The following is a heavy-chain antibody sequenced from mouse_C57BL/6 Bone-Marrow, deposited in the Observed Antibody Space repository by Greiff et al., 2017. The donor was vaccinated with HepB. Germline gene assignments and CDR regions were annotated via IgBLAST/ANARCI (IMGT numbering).Heavy chain of an antibody. J-gene: IGHJ4*01. Sequence: VQLKESGAELVRPGASVKLSCTASGFNIKDDYMHWVKQRPEQGLEWIGWIDPENGDTEYASKFQGKATITADTSSNTAYLQLSSLTSEDTAVYYCTTSYYYGSSLYAMDYWGQGTSVTVSS. V-gene: IGHV14-4*01. D-gene: IGHD1-1*01. CDR3: TTSYYYGSSLYAMDY. CDR2: IDPENGDT. CDR1: GFNIKDDY.